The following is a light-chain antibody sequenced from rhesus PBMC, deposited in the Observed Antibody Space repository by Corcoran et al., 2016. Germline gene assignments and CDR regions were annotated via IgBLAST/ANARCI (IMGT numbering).Light chain of an antibody. J-gene: IGKJ4*01. CDR3: QQYSSRPLT. CDR1: QGISSW. Sequence: DIQMTQSPSSLSASVGDTVTITCRASQGISSWLAWYQQKPGKAPKLRIYKASSLQSGVPSRFSGSGSVTDFTLTISSLQSEDFATYYGQQYSSRPLTFGGGTKVELK. V-gene: IGKV1-22*01. CDR2: KAS.